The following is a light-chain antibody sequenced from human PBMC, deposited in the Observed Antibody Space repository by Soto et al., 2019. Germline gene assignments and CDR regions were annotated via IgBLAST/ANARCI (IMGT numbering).Light chain of an antibody. CDR3: HQYGSSPRT. V-gene: IGKV3-20*01. CDR2: GAS. CDR1: QSVRSSN. J-gene: IGKJ1*01. Sequence: EIVLTQSPGTLSLSPGERATLSCRASQSVRSSNLAWYQQKTGQAPRLLIHGASSRATGIPDRFSGSGSGTDFTLTISRLEPEDFALYYCHQYGSSPRTFGQGTKVDIK.